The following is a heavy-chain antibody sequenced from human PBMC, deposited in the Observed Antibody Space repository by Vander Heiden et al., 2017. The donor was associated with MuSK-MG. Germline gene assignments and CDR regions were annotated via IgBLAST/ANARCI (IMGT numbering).Heavy chain of an antibody. D-gene: IGHD4-17*01. J-gene: IGHJ3*02. Sequence: QVQLQESGPGLVKPSETLSLTCTVSGGSISSYYWSWIRQPPGKGLEWIGYIYYSGSTNYNPSLKSRVTISVDTSKNQFSLKLSSVTAADTAVYYCASLPTVTTLNDAFDIWGQGTMVTVSS. CDR2: IYYSGST. V-gene: IGHV4-59*08. CDR1: GGSISSYY. CDR3: ASLPTVTTLNDAFDI.